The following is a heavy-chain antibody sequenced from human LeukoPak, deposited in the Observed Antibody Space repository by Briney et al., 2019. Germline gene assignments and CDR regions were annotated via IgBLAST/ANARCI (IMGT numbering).Heavy chain of an antibody. Sequence: PGGSLRLSCAASGFTFSSYAMSWVRQAPGKGLEWVSAISGSGGSTYYADSVKGRFTISRDNSKNTLYLQMNSLRAEDTAVYCCAKRYCSSTSCYYDYWGQGTLVTVSS. D-gene: IGHD2-2*01. CDR1: GFTFSSYA. J-gene: IGHJ4*02. CDR2: ISGSGGST. V-gene: IGHV3-23*01. CDR3: AKRYCSSTSCYYDY.